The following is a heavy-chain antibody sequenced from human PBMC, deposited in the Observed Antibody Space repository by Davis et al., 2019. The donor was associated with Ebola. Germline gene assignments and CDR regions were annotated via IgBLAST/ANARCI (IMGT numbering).Heavy chain of an antibody. D-gene: IGHD6-19*01. CDR3: ARVGRGWYVLNSPLYYFDY. CDR2: ISAYNGNT. V-gene: IGHV1-18*04. CDR1: GYTFTSYG. J-gene: IGHJ4*02. Sequence: AASVKVSCKASGYTFTSYGISWVRQAPGQGLEWMGWISAYNGNTNYAQNLQGRVTMTTDTSTSTAYMELRSLRSDDTAVYYCARVGRGWYVLNSPLYYFDYWGQGTLVTVSS.